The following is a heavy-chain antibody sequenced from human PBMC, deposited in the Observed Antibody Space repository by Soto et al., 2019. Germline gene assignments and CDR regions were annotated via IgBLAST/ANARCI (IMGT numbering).Heavy chain of an antibody. CDR1: GFTFSDHY. D-gene: IGHD1-26*01. CDR3: ARSELKRGSYYDY. V-gene: IGHV3-72*01. J-gene: IGHJ4*02. Sequence: VAPLTLSCASSGFTFSDHYIEWVRQAPGKGLEWVGRTRNKANSYTTEDAASVKGRFNISRDDSKNSLYLQMNCLNTEGTAVYYCARSELKRGSYYDYWGQGT. CDR2: TRNKANSYTT.